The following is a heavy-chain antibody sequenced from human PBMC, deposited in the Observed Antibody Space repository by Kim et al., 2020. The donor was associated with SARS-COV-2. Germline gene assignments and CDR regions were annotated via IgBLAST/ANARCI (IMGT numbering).Heavy chain of an antibody. CDR3: AREVVVAVTHYYYGMDV. Sequence: ASVKVSCKASGYTFTSYYMHWVRQAPGQGLEWMGIINPSVGSTSYEQKFQGRVTMTRDTSTSTVYMELSSLRSEDTAVYYCAREVVVAVTHYYYGMDVWGQGTTVTVSS. V-gene: IGHV1-46*01. CDR1: GYTFTSYY. D-gene: IGHD2-15*01. J-gene: IGHJ6*02. CDR2: INPSVGST.